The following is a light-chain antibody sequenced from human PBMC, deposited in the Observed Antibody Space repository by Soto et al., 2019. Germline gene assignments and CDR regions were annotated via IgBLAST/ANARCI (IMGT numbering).Light chain of an antibody. CDR1: SGHNSYA. Sequence: QSVLTQPPSASASLGASVKLTCTLSSGHNSYAIAWHQQQPEKGPRYLMKLNSDGSHSKGDGIPDRFSGSSSGAERYLTISSLQSEDEADYYCQTWSTDIRVFGGGTTVPVL. V-gene: IGLV4-69*01. CDR2: LNSDGSH. CDR3: QTWSTDIRV. J-gene: IGLJ3*02.